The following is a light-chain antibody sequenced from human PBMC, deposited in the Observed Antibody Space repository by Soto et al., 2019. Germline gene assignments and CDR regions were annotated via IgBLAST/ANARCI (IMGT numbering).Light chain of an antibody. Sequence: QSALTQPPSASGTPGQRVTISCSGSSSNIGSNTVNWYQQLPGTAPKLLIYSNNQRPSGVPDRFSGSKSGTSASLAISGLQSEGEADYYCAAWGDSLNGPVFGGGTKLTVL. J-gene: IGLJ2*01. CDR1: SSNIGSNT. CDR2: SNN. CDR3: AAWGDSLNGPV. V-gene: IGLV1-44*01.